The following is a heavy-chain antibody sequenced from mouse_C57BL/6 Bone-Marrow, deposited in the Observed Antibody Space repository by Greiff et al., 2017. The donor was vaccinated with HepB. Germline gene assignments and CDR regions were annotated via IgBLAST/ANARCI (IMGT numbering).Heavy chain of an antibody. CDR2: INPSNGGT. D-gene: IGHD1-1*01. Sequence: VQLQQPGTELVKPGASVKLSCKASGYTFTSYWMHWVKQRPGQGLEWIGNINPSNGGTNYNEKFKSKATLTVDKSSSTAYMQLSSLTSEDSAVYYCARKKSYYYGSSPYFDVWGTGTTVTVSS. CDR1: GYTFTSYW. CDR3: ARKKSYYYGSSPYFDV. J-gene: IGHJ1*03. V-gene: IGHV1-53*01.